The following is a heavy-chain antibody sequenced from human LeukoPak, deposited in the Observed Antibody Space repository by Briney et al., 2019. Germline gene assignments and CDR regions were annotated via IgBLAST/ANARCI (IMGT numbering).Heavy chain of an antibody. CDR2: ILQSGDTT. CDR1: GFTFSNYA. CDR3: AKDAIRGDGYWEFDY. J-gene: IGHJ4*02. Sequence: QPGGSLRLSCAASGFTFSNYAMTWVRPAPGKGLEWVSGILQSGDTTYYADSVKGRFTISRDNSQNTLYLQMNSLRVEDTAVYYCAKDAIRGDGYWEFDYWGQGTLVTVSS. V-gene: IGHV3-23*01. D-gene: IGHD5-24*01.